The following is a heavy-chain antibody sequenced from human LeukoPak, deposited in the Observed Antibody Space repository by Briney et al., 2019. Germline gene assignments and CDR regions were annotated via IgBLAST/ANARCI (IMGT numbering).Heavy chain of an antibody. D-gene: IGHD2-8*01. V-gene: IGHV4-39*07. J-gene: IGHJ6*03. Sequence: SETLSLTCSVSGGSIGSSNNYWAWSRHPPGRGLEWIGTISYSGPIYYYPSLRSRAAISIDTSKTQFSLKLSSVTAADTAVYYCARVADCTNGVCYSDYYYYMDVWGKGTTVTVSS. CDR3: ARVADCTNGVCYSDYYYYMDV. CDR1: GGSIGSSNNY. CDR2: ISYSGPI.